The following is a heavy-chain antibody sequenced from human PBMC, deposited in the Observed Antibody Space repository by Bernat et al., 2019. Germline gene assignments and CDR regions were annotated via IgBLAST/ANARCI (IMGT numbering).Heavy chain of an antibody. CDR1: GYSFTSYW. Sequence: EVQLVQSGAEVKKPGESLKISCKGSGYSFTSYWIGWVRQMAGKGMEWIGNIYPGDSETRYSPSLPGQVTISADKSISAAYLQLSSLKASDTAMYFCARHDSSGYLNYWGQGTLVTVSS. J-gene: IGHJ4*02. D-gene: IGHD3-22*01. CDR3: ARHDSSGYLNY. CDR2: IYPGDSET. V-gene: IGHV5-51*01.